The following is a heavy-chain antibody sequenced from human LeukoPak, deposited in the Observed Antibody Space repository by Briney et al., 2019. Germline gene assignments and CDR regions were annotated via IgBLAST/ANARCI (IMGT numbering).Heavy chain of an antibody. CDR2: IKQDGGEK. J-gene: IGHJ6*02. D-gene: IGHD6-13*01. CDR1: GFTFSSYW. V-gene: IGHV3-7*01. CDR3: ARDQYSSSWYSAYYYYGMDV. Sequence: GGSLRLSCAASGFTFSSYWMSWVRQAPGKGLAWVANIKQDGGEKYYVDSVKGRFTISRDNAKNSLYLQMNSLRAEDTAVYYCARDQYSSSWYSAYYYYGMDVWGQGTTVTVSS.